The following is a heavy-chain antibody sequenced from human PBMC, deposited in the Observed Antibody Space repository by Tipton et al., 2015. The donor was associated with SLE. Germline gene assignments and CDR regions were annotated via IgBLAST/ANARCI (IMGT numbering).Heavy chain of an antibody. D-gene: IGHD3-3*01. CDR3: ARGGDFDFWSGFAFDS. CDR2: IYSSGST. CDR1: GGSISSDTYQ. J-gene: IGHJ4*02. V-gene: IGHV4-39*07. Sequence: TLSLTCVVSGGSISSDTYQWGWIRQPPGKGLEWIGTIYSSGSTYHNPSLKSRVTLSIDTSKNQFSLKLSSVTAADTAVYYCARGGDFDFWSGFAFDSRGQGTLVSVS.